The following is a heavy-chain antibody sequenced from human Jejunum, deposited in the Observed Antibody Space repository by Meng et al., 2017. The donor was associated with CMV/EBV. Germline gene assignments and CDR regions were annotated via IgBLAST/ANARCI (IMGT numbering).Heavy chain of an antibody. Sequence: SRYWMSWVRQATGKGLEWVANIKQDGSEKYYVDSVKGRFTISRGNARDSLYLQMNSLRAEDTAVYYCARGRWDIVVLPAGYYFDYWGQGTLVTVSS. CDR2: IKQDGSEK. CDR3: ARGRWDIVVLPAGYYFDY. CDR1: SRYW. J-gene: IGHJ4*02. D-gene: IGHD2-2*01. V-gene: IGHV3-7*01.